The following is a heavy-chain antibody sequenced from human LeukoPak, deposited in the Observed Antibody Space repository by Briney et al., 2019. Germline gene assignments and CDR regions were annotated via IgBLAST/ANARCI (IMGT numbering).Heavy chain of an antibody. J-gene: IGHJ4*02. CDR2: ISSDGTNR. CDR1: GCTFKSSW. CDR3: ARDWGGSGPTSHDY. D-gene: IGHD3-16*01. Sequence: PGGSLRLSCAASGCTFKSSWMHWVRQPPARGPVWVSRISSDGTNRRYADSVRGRLTVSRDNAKNTLYLQMNSLRVEDSSVYYFARDWGGSGPTSHDYWGQGTLVTVSS. V-gene: IGHV3-74*01.